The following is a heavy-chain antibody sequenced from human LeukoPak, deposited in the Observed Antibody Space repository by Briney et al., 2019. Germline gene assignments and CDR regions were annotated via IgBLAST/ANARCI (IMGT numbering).Heavy chain of an antibody. V-gene: IGHV4-59*08. CDR1: GGSISSYY. CDR3: ARHQRWVQSPISLVY. Sequence: NSSGTLSLTCTVSGGSISSYYWSWIRQPPGKGLEWIGYIYYSGSTDYNPSLKSRVITSVDTSKNQFSLKLSSVSAADTAVYYCARHQRWVQSPISLVYWGQGTLATVSS. CDR2: IYYSGST. J-gene: IGHJ4*02. D-gene: IGHD5-24*01.